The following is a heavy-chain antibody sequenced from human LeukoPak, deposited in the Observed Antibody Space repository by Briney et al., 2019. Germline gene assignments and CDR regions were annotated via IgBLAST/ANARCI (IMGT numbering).Heavy chain of an antibody. CDR2: IYWDDDK. CDR3: AHSPGSWYNVYFDY. D-gene: IGHD6-13*01. J-gene: IGHJ4*02. CDR1: GFSLSTSGVG. Sequence: SGPTLVKPTQTLTLTCTFSGFSLSTSGVGVGWIRQPPGKALGWLALIYWDDDKRYSPSLKSSLSITTDTSKNHVLLTKTNMDPVDTTTYYCAHSPGSWYNVYFDYWGQGTLVTVSS. V-gene: IGHV2-5*02.